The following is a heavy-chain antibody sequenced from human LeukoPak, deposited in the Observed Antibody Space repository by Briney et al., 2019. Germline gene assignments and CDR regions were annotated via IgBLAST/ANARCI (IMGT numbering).Heavy chain of an antibody. CDR2: ISHGGCNK. V-gene: IGHV3-30-3*01. Sequence: GVTLRLSCAASGFTFSSYAMHWVRQAPGKGLEWVAVISHGGCNKYYADSVKGRFTISRDNSKNTLYLQMNSLRAEDTAVYYCARGSDERRYSGYDWTDFDYWGQGTLVT. D-gene: IGHD5-12*01. CDR1: GFTFSSYA. CDR3: ARGSDERRYSGYDWTDFDY. J-gene: IGHJ4*02.